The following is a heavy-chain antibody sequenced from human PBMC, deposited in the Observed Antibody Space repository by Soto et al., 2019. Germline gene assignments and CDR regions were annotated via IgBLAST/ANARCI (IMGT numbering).Heavy chain of an antibody. CDR3: ARDSPLGYCSGGSCYSLAFDY. CDR2: INPSGGST. CDR1: GYTFTSYY. D-gene: IGHD2-15*01. Sequence: GASVKVSCKASGYTFTSYYMYWVRQAPGQGLEWMGIINPSGGSTSYAQKFQGRVTMTRDTSISTAYMELSRLRSDDTAVYYCARDSPLGYCSGGSCYSLAFDYWGQGTLVTVSS. V-gene: IGHV1-46*01. J-gene: IGHJ4*02.